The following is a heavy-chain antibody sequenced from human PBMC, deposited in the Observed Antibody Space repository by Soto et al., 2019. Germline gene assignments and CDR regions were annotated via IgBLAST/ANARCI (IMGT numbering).Heavy chain of an antibody. J-gene: IGHJ4*02. V-gene: IGHV3-48*03. CDR3: ARGGITMIVVASYAY. Sequence: PGGSLRLSCAASGFTFSSYEMNWARQAPGKGLEWVSYISSSGSTIYYADSVKGRFTISRDNAKNSLYLQMNSLRAEDTAVYYCARGGITMIVVASYAYWGQGTLVTVSA. D-gene: IGHD3-22*01. CDR1: GFTFSSYE. CDR2: ISSSGSTI.